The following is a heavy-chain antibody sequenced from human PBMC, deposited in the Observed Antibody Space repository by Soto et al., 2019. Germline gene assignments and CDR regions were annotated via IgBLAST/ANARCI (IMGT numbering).Heavy chain of an antibody. D-gene: IGHD2-2*01. V-gene: IGHV4-31*03. CDR2: IYYSGST. CDR1: GGSISSGGYY. CDR3: ATDQNIVVVPAANKKKYYYYGMDV. J-gene: IGHJ6*02. Sequence: SETLSLTCTVSGGSISSGGYYWSWIRQHPGKGLEWIGYIYYSGSTYYNPSLKSRVTISVDTSKNQFPLKLSSVTAADTAVYYCATDQNIVVVPAANKKKYYYYGMDVWGQGTTVTVSS.